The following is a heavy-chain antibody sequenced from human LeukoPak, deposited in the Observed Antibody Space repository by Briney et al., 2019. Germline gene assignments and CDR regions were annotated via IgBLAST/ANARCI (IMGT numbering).Heavy chain of an antibody. CDR1: GGSIFNSNYY. CDR3: ATLYGSAPN. Sequence: SETLSLTCNVSGGSIFNSNYYWGWIRQSPGRGLEWIGSMYYTGNTFYNPSLKSRVTISVDTSKNQFSLKLTSVTAADTAVYYCATLYGSAPNWGQGTLVTVSS. J-gene: IGHJ4*02. CDR2: MYYTGNT. D-gene: IGHD3-10*01. V-gene: IGHV4-39*01.